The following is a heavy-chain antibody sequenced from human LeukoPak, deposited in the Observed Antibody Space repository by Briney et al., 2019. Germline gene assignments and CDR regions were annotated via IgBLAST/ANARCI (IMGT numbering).Heavy chain of an antibody. V-gene: IGHV1-2*02. CDR1: GYTFTGNF. CDR3: ARDLRYSSGWSASGVDV. Sequence: GASVKVSCKASGYTFTGNFMHWVRQAPGQGLEWMGWVNPNSGGTNYAQKLQGRVSMTTDTSTSTAYMDLRSLRSDDTAVYYCARDLRYSSGWSASGVDVWGKGTTVTISS. D-gene: IGHD6-19*01. J-gene: IGHJ6*04. CDR2: VNPNSGGT.